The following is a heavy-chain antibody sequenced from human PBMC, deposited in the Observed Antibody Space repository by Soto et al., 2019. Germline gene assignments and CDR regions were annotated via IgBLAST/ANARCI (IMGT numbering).Heavy chain of an antibody. CDR2: IIDDGGRA. D-gene: IGHD6-19*01. Sequence: WSIRLSCSASGFTFNRYAISWVRQSAGKGLEWVSAIIDDGGRAYYADSVKGRFTISRDNSKNTLSLQMNSLRAEDTAVYYCAKDKMEQWLVGGYFDYWGQGTQVTVSS. V-gene: IGHV3-23*01. J-gene: IGHJ4*02. CDR1: GFTFNRYA. CDR3: AKDKMEQWLVGGYFDY.